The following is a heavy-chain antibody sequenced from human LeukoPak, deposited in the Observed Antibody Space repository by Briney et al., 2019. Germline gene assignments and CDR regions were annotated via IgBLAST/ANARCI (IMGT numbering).Heavy chain of an antibody. Sequence: GGSLRLSCAASGFTFSSYAMSWVRQAPGEGLEWVSAISGSGGSTYYADSVKGRFTISRDNSKNTLYLQMNSLRAEDTAVYYCAKDLVYDFWSGYYTRNGFDYWGQGTLVTVSS. CDR1: GFTFSSYA. CDR2: ISGSGGST. CDR3: AKDLVYDFWSGYYTRNGFDY. V-gene: IGHV3-23*01. J-gene: IGHJ4*02. D-gene: IGHD3-3*01.